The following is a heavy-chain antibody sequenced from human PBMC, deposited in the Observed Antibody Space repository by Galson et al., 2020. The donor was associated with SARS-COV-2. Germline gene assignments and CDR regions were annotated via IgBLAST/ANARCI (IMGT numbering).Heavy chain of an antibody. CDR3: ASHYYGSGSYYNWYFDY. V-gene: IGHV4-59*08. J-gene: IGHJ4*02. Sequence: SETLSLTCTVSGGSISSYYWSWIRQPPGKGLEWIGYVYFSGSTNYNPSLKSRVTISVDTSKNQFSLKLSSVTAADTAVYYCASHYYGSGSYYNWYFDYWGQGTLVTVSS. CDR2: VYFSGST. D-gene: IGHD3-10*01. CDR1: GGSISSYY.